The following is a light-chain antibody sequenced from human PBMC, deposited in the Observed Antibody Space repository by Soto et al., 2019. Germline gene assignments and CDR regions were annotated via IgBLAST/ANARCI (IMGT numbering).Light chain of an antibody. Sequence: QSVLTQPASVSGSRGQSITISCTGTSSDIGGYDYVSWYQQRPGKAPKLMIYEVRYRPSGVSNRFSGSKSGNTASLTISGLQAEDEADYYCCSSAGGYTRVFGGGTQLTVL. CDR1: SSDIGGYDY. CDR2: EVR. CDR3: CSSAGGYTRV. J-gene: IGLJ3*02. V-gene: IGLV2-14*01.